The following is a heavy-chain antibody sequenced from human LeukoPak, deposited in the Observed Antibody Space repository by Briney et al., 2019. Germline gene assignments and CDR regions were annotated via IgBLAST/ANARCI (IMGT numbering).Heavy chain of an antibody. D-gene: IGHD6-13*01. V-gene: IGHV5-51*01. Sequence: GESLKISCKGSGYSFTNYWIVWVRQMPGKGLEWMGIIYPGDSDTTYSPSFQGQVTMSVDQSINTAYLQWSSLEASDTAMYYCARRLAAAGTLDYWGQGTLVTVSS. J-gene: IGHJ4*02. CDR3: ARRLAAAGTLDY. CDR1: GYSFTNYW. CDR2: IYPGDSDT.